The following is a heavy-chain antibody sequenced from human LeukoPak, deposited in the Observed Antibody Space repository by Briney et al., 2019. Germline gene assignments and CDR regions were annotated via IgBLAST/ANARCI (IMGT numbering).Heavy chain of an antibody. CDR3: ARATTFGGVIVIPRGYYYYGMDV. Sequence: GGSLRLSCAASGFTFSSYWMTWVRQAPGKGLEWVANIKEDGSEKYYVDSVKGRFTISRDNAKNSLYLQMNSLRAEDTAVYYCARATTFGGVIVIPRGYYYYGMDVWGQGTTVTVSS. V-gene: IGHV3-7*01. CDR1: GFTFSSYW. CDR2: IKEDGSEK. J-gene: IGHJ6*02. D-gene: IGHD3-16*02.